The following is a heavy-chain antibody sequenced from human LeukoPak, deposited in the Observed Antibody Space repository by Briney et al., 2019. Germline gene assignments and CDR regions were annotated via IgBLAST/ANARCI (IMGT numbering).Heavy chain of an antibody. Sequence: GGSLRLSCAASGFSFSDYYITWIRQAPEKGLEWVSYITNSGNNIYYADSVTGRFTVSRDNAKNSVYLQMNSVKAEDTALYYCATKGTAASYSPHDHWGQGTLVTVSS. CDR3: ATKGTAASYSPHDH. D-gene: IGHD6-25*01. V-gene: IGHV3-11*04. CDR1: GFSFSDYY. J-gene: IGHJ4*02. CDR2: ITNSGNNI.